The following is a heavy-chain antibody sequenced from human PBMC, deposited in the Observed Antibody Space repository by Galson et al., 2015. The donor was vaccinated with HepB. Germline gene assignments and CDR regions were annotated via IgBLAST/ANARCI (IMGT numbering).Heavy chain of an antibody. CDR2: IKSKTDGGTT. J-gene: IGHJ4*02. CDR3: TTTRIHYYDSSGYYPY. V-gene: IGHV3-15*01. D-gene: IGHD3-22*01. Sequence: SLRLSCAASGFTFSNAWMSWVRQAPGKGLEWVGRIKSKTDGGTTDYAAPVKGRFTISRDDSNNTLYLQMNSLKTEDTAVYYCTTTRIHYYDSSGYYPYWGQGTLVTVSS. CDR1: GFTFSNAW.